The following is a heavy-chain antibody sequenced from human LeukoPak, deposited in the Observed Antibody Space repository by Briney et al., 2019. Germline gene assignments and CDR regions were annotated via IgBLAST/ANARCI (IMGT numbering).Heavy chain of an antibody. CDR1: GFTFSSSW. Sequence: GGSLRLSCAASGFTFSSSWMTWVRQAPGKGLEWVASIREDGSQKSAVDSVRGRFTIARDNAKNSVYLQMDSLRAEDTAVYYCARGPTNGQAFDYWGQGTLVSVSS. D-gene: IGHD2-8*01. CDR2: IREDGSQK. CDR3: ARGPTNGQAFDY. V-gene: IGHV3-7*01. J-gene: IGHJ4*01.